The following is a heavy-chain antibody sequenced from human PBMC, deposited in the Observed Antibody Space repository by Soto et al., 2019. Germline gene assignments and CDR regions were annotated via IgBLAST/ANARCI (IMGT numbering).Heavy chain of an antibody. CDR2: ISGSGGST. Sequence: PGGSLRLSCAASGFTFSSYAMSWVRQAPGKGLEWVSAISGSGGSTYYADSVKGRFTISRDNSKNTLYLQMNSLRAEDTAVYYCAKVLVDTAMANVNYFDYWGQGTLVTVSS. D-gene: IGHD5-18*01. CDR1: GFTFSSYA. CDR3: AKVLVDTAMANVNYFDY. V-gene: IGHV3-23*01. J-gene: IGHJ4*02.